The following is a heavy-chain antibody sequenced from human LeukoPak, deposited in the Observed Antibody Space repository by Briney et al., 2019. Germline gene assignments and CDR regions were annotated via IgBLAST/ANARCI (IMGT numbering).Heavy chain of an antibody. CDR1: GYTFSSYG. V-gene: IGHV1-18*01. CDR2: ISAYNGNT. CDR3: ARGPPEYCSGGSCYSGRNWIDP. J-gene: IGHJ5*02. Sequence: ASVKVSCKASGYTFSSYGISWVRQAPGQGLEWMGWISAYNGNTNYAQKFQGRVTMTRDTSISTAYMALSRLRSDDTAVYYCARGPPEYCSGGSCYSGRNWIDPWGQGTLATVSS. D-gene: IGHD2-15*01.